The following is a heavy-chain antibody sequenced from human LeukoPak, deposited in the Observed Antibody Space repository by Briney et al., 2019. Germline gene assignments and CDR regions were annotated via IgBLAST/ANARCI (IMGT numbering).Heavy chain of an antibody. D-gene: IGHD6-6*01. CDR3: SGVGAYSSSSPAGL. J-gene: IGHJ4*02. CDR1: GFTFSSYW. Sequence: GGSLRLSCAASGFTFSSYWMSWVRQTPGKGLEWVAIILQDGSEKHYVASVKGRFTSSRDNAKNSVYLQINGLRAEDTAVYYCSGVGAYSSSSPAGLWGQGTLVTVSS. CDR2: ILQDGSEK. V-gene: IGHV3-7*01.